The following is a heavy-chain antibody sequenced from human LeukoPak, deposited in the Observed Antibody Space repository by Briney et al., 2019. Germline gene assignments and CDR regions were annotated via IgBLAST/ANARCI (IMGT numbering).Heavy chain of an antibody. D-gene: IGHD3-16*02. Sequence: SVKVSCKASGGTFSSYAISWVRQAPGQGLEWMGGIIPIFGTANYAQKFQGRVTITTDESTSTAYMELSSLRSEDTAVYYCARSVWGSYRRYYYYYMGVWGKGTTVTVSS. CDR3: ARSVWGSYRRYYYYYMGV. J-gene: IGHJ6*03. CDR2: IIPIFGTA. CDR1: GGTFSSYA. V-gene: IGHV1-69*05.